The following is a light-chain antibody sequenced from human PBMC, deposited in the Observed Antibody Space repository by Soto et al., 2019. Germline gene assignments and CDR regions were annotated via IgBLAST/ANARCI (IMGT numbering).Light chain of an antibody. V-gene: IGKV3-20*01. Sequence: EIVLTQSPGTLSLSPGERATLSCRASQSLSSIYLGWYQQKPGQAPRLLISGASSRATGIPDRFSGSGSGTDFTLTISRLESEDFAIYYCQQYGSSPWTFGPGTKVDNK. CDR2: GAS. J-gene: IGKJ1*01. CDR3: QQYGSSPWT. CDR1: QSLSSIY.